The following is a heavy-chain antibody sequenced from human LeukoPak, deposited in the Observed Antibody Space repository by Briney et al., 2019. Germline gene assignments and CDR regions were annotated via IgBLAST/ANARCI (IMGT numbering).Heavy chain of an antibody. V-gene: IGHV4-59*08. CDR2: VYYTGST. CDR3: ARHDGNSGYFYLDY. J-gene: IGHJ4*02. CDR1: GGSINSYY. Sequence: SETLSLTCSVSGGSINSYYWSWIRQPPGKGLEWIGYVYYTGSTNYNPSLKSRVTISVDTSKNKLSLNLSSATAADTAVYYCARHDGNSGYFYLDYWGQGTLVTVSS. D-gene: IGHD5-12*01.